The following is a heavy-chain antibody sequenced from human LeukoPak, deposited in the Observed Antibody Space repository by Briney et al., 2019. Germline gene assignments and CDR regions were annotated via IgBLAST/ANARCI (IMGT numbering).Heavy chain of an antibody. V-gene: IGHV1-2*06. D-gene: IGHD1-26*01. CDR3: ARGVSGSYSNFDY. CDR1: GYTFTDYY. Sequence: ASVKVSCKASGYTFTDYYMHWVRQAPGQGLEWMGRINPNSGGSNYAQEFQGRVTMTRDTSTSTVYMELSSLRSEDTAVYYCARGVSGSYSNFDYWGQGTLVTVSS. J-gene: IGHJ4*02. CDR2: INPNSGGS.